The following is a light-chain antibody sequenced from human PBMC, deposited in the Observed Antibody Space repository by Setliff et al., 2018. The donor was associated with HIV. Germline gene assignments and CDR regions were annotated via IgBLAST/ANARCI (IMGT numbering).Light chain of an antibody. CDR3: CSYVAGITYV. Sequence: QSALTQPASVSGSPGQSITISCTGTSSDVGGYNYVSWYQQYPGKAPKFMIYDVTKRPSGVSDRFSGSKSGNKASLTISGLQAEDEADYFCCSYVAGITYVFGTGTKVTV. CDR2: DVT. V-gene: IGLV2-23*02. J-gene: IGLJ1*01. CDR1: SSDVGGYNY.